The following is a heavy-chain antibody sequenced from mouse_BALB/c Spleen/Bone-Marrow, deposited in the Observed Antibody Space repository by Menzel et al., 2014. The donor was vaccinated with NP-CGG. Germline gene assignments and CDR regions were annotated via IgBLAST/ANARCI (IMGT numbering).Heavy chain of an antibody. CDR1: GYTFTSYD. CDR2: IYPGDGST. V-gene: IGHV1S56*01. J-gene: IGHJ2*01. Sequence: QVPQSGLELVKPGALVTLSCTTSGYTFTSYDINWVKQRPGQGLEWIGWIYPGDGSTKYNEKFKGKATLTSDKSSSTAYMELSSLTSEDYAVYYCAKGGNYRYDFDYWGQGATLTVSS. D-gene: IGHD2-14*01. CDR3: AKGGNYRYDFDY.